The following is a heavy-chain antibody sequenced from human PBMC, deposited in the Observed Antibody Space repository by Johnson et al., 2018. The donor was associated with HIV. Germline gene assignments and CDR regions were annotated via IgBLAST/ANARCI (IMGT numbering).Heavy chain of an antibody. J-gene: IGHJ3*02. D-gene: IGHD2-8*01. V-gene: IGHV3-30*02. CDR1: RFTFNSHD. Sequence: VQVVESGGGLVQPGGSLRLSCAASRFTFNSHDMNWVRQAPGKGLEWVAFISFDGTSKYYGDSVKGRFTISRDNSKNTLYLQMNSLRTEDTAVYYCAKEYCTHGVCYTKVDAFDIWGQGTMVTVSS. CDR2: ISFDGTSK. CDR3: AKEYCTHGVCYTKVDAFDI.